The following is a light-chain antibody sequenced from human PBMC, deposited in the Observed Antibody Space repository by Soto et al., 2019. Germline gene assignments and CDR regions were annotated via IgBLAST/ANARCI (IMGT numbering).Light chain of an antibody. Sequence: EIVFTQSPATLSLSPWERATLSCRASQSVSSYLAWYQQKPGQAPRLLIYDASNRATGIPARFSGSGSGTDFTLTISSLEPEDFAVYYCQQRSNWPPMYTFGQGTKVDIK. V-gene: IGKV3-11*01. CDR1: QSVSSY. CDR2: DAS. CDR3: QQRSNWPPMYT. J-gene: IGKJ2*01.